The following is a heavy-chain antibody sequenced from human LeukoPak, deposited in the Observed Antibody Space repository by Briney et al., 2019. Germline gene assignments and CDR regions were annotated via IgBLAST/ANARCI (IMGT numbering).Heavy chain of an antibody. CDR1: GGSIISSLYY. V-gene: IGHV4-39*01. CDR2: VYYSGTP. D-gene: IGHD3-22*01. Sequence: PSETLSLTCTVSGGSIISSLYYWGWIRQSPGKGLEWIGSVYYSGTPYDHPSLKSRVVISADTSKNQFSLKLSSVTAADTAVYYCARLLYDRSGYYYFDYWGQGTLVTVSS. J-gene: IGHJ4*02. CDR3: ARLLYDRSGYYYFDY.